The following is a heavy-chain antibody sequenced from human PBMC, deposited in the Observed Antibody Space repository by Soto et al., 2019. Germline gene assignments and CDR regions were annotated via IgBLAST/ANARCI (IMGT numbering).Heavy chain of an antibody. Sequence: EVQLVESGGGLVQPGESLRLSCAASGFTFSSYWMHWVRQAPGKGLVWVSRINSDGSTRSYADSVMGRFTISRDNAKNTLYLQMNNLSAEDTAVYYCARVGTGNWYFDLWGRGTLVTVSS. CDR1: GFTFSSYW. CDR3: ARVGTGNWYFDL. V-gene: IGHV3-74*01. CDR2: INSDGSTR. J-gene: IGHJ2*01. D-gene: IGHD1-1*01.